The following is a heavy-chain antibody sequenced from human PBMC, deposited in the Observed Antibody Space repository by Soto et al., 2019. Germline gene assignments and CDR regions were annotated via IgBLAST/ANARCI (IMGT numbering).Heavy chain of an antibody. CDR3: ARDDIRYYYGSGSYYNWFDP. V-gene: IGHV4-30-4*01. J-gene: IGHJ5*02. Sequence: WVRQTPGKGLEWIGYIYYSGSTYYNPSLKSRVTISVDTSKNQFSLKLSSVTAADTAVYYCARDDIRYYYGSGSYYNWFDPWGQGTLVTVSS. D-gene: IGHD3-10*01. CDR2: IYYSGST.